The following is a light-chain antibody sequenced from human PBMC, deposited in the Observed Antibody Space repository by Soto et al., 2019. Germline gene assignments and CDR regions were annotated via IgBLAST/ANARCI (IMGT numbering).Light chain of an antibody. V-gene: IGLV2-14*01. CDR3: SSFTSSSTYV. J-gene: IGLJ1*01. CDR2: DVS. Sequence: QSALTQPASVSGSPGQSRAISFTGTSSDVGGYNYVSWYQQHPGKAPQLMIYDVSNRPSGVSSRFSGSKSGNTASLTISGLQAEDEADYYCSSFTSSSTYVFGPGTKVTVL. CDR1: SSDVGGYNY.